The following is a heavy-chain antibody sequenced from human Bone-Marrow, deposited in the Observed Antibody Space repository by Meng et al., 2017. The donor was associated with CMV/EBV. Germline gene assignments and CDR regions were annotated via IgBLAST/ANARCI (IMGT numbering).Heavy chain of an antibody. Sequence: GGSLRLSCVGSDFAFYSAWMSWVRQAPGKGLEWVGRIKSKADGETTDYAAPVEGRFTVSRDDSKNTLFLHMTSLKTEDTGVYFCTTAFHTPTGHWGQGTRVTVSS. D-gene: IGHD2-2*02. J-gene: IGHJ4*02. CDR1: DFAFYSAW. CDR3: TTAFHTPTGH. CDR2: IKSKADGETT. V-gene: IGHV3-15*01.